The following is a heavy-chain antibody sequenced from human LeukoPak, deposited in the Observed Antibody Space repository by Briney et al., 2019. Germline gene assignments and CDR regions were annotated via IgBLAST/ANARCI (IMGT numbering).Heavy chain of an antibody. J-gene: IGHJ3*02. CDR2: IYHSGST. Sequence: SETLSLTCAVSGGSISSSNWWSWVRQPPGKGLEWIGEIYHSGSTNYNPSLKSRVTISLDTSRNQFSLKLNSVTAADTAVYYCAKSNGYGLIDIWGQGTMVTVSS. V-gene: IGHV4-4*02. D-gene: IGHD3-22*01. CDR1: GGSISSSNW. CDR3: AKSNGYGLIDI.